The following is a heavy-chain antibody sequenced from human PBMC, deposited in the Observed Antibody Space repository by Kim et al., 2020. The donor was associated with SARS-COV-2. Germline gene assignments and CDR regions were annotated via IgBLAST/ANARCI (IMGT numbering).Heavy chain of an antibody. Sequence: GGSLRLSCAASGFTFSSYGMHWVRQAPGKGLEWVAVIWYDGSNKYYADSVKGRFTISRDNSKNTLYLQMNSLRAEDTAVYYCARDLGGDSSGWVAGNDYWGQGTLVTVSS. J-gene: IGHJ4*02. V-gene: IGHV3-33*01. D-gene: IGHD6-19*01. CDR2: IWYDGSNK. CDR1: GFTFSSYG. CDR3: ARDLGGDSSGWVAGNDY.